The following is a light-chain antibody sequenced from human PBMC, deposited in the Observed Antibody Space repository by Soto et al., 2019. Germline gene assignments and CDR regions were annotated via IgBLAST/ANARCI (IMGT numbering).Light chain of an antibody. CDR3: CSYAGTYTRV. Sequence: QSVLTQPASVSGSPGQSITISCTGTSSDVGNYNNVSWYQQHPGKAPKLLIYDVNKRPSGVPYRFSGSKSGNTASLTISGLQAGDEADYYCCSYAGTYTRVFGTGTKVTVL. CDR2: DVN. V-gene: IGLV2-11*01. J-gene: IGLJ1*01. CDR1: SSDVGNYNN.